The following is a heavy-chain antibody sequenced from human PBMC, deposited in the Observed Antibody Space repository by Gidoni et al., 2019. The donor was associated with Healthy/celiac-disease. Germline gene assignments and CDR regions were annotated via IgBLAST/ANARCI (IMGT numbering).Heavy chain of an antibody. CDR1: GLPFSRYS. CDR2: ISSSSTYI. D-gene: IGHD6-13*01. V-gene: IGHV3-21*01. CDR3: VRVGSSWEFDY. J-gene: IGHJ4*02. Sequence: EVQLVESGGGLVKPGGSLSLSCAASGLPFSRYSMNWVRQAPGKGLEWVSSISSSSTYIYYADSLKGRFSISRDNAKSSLYLQMNSLRAEDTAVYFCVRVGSSWEFDYWGQGTLVTVSS.